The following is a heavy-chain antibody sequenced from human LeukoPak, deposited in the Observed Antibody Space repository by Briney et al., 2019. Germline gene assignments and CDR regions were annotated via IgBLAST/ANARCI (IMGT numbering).Heavy chain of an antibody. CDR1: GYTLTELS. D-gene: IGHD6-13*01. J-gene: IGHJ5*02. CDR2: FDPEDGET. CDR3: ATKYSSSWSNWFDP. V-gene: IGHV1-24*01. Sequence: ASVKVSCKVSGYTLTELSMHWVRQAPGKGLEWMGGFDPEDGETIYAQKFQGRVTMTEDTSTDTAYMELSSLRSEDTAVYYCATKYSSSWSNWFDPWGQGTLVTVSS.